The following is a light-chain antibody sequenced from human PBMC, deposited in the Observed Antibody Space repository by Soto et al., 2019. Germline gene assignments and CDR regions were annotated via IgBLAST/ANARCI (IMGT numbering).Light chain of an antibody. CDR3: HQYNRTPLT. Sequence: EIVLTQSPGTLSLSPWERATLSCRASQSVSSRYLASYQQKPGQAPRLLIYGASSRATGIPDRFSGSGSGTDFTLTISRLEPEEFAVYYCHQYNRTPLTSGGGTKVEI. CDR1: QSVSSRY. V-gene: IGKV3-20*01. J-gene: IGKJ4*01. CDR2: GAS.